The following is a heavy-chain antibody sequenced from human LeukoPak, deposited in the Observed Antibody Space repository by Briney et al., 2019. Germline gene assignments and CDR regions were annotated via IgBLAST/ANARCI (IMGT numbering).Heavy chain of an antibody. CDR3: AKDQSKIIAAAGTTDY. Sequence: GGSLRLSCAASGFTFSNAWMNWFRQAPGKGLEWVSVIYSGGSTYYADSVKGRFTISRDNSKNTLYLQMNSLRAEDTAVYYCAKDQSKIIAAAGTTDYWGQGTLVTVSS. V-gene: IGHV3-66*01. CDR1: GFTFSNAW. CDR2: IYSGGST. J-gene: IGHJ4*02. D-gene: IGHD6-13*01.